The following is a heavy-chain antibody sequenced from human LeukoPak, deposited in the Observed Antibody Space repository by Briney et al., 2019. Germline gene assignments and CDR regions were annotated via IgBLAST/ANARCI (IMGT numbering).Heavy chain of an antibody. J-gene: IGHJ6*03. V-gene: IGHV3-23*01. Sequence: GGTLRLSCAASGFTFSSYGMSWVRQAPGKGLEWVSAISGSGGSTYYADSVKGRFTISRDNSKNTLYLQMNSLRAEDTAVYYCAKGGTMVRGVIFYYYYMDVWGKRTTVTISS. CDR2: ISGSGGST. D-gene: IGHD3-10*01. CDR3: AKGGTMVRGVIFYYYYMDV. CDR1: GFTFSSYG.